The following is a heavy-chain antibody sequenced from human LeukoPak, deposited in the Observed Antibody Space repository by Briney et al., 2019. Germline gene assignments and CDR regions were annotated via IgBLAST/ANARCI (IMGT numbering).Heavy chain of an antibody. D-gene: IGHD2-2*01. CDR1: GGSISRYY. CDR3: ARTIVVVPAAMVWFDP. CDR2: TFTSGST. J-gene: IGHJ5*02. Sequence: SETLSLTCTVSGGSISRYYWSWIRQPAGEGLELIGRTFTSGSTNYNPSLKSRVTMSVDTSKNQFSLKLSSVTAADTAVYYCARTIVVVPAAMVWFDPWGQGTLVTVSS. V-gene: IGHV4-4*07.